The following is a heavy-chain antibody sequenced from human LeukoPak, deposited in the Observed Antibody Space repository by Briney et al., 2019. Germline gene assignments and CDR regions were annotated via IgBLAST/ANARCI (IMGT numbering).Heavy chain of an antibody. Sequence: GASVKVSCKASGYTFTGYYMHWVRQAPGQGLEWMGWINPNSGGTNYAQKFQGRVTMTRDTSISTAYMELSRLKSDDTAVYYCAGGRRSGYSEFDYWGQGTLVTVSS. CDR2: INPNSGGT. D-gene: IGHD3-3*01. V-gene: IGHV1-2*02. J-gene: IGHJ4*02. CDR1: GYTFTGYY. CDR3: AGGRRSGYSEFDY.